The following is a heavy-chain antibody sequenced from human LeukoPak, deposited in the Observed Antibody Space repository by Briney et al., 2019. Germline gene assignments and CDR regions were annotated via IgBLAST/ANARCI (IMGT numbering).Heavy chain of an antibody. CDR2: FSGGGGT. D-gene: IGHD2-21*01. V-gene: IGHV3-53*01. J-gene: IGHJ4*02. Sequence: GGSLRLSCAASGFTVTSNYVSWVRQAPGKGLEWVSGFSGGGGTYYADSVKGRFTISRDNSKNTLHLQMNSLRAEDTAVYYCARGSRAGGVDSYFDYWGQGTPVTVSS. CDR1: GFTVTSNY. CDR3: ARGSRAGGVDSYFDY.